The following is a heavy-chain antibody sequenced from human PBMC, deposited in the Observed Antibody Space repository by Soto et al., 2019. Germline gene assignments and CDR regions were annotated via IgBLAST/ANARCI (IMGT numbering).Heavy chain of an antibody. D-gene: IGHD3-9*01. J-gene: IGHJ4*02. CDR1: GFTFSTYW. Sequence: GGSLRLSCAASGFTFSTYWMHWVRQAPGKGLVWVSRINTDGSSTSYADSVKGRFTTSRDNSKNTLHLQMNSLRGEDTAVYYCARENTDWHFDYWGQGTLVTVSS. CDR3: ARENTDWHFDY. CDR2: INTDGSST. V-gene: IGHV3-74*01.